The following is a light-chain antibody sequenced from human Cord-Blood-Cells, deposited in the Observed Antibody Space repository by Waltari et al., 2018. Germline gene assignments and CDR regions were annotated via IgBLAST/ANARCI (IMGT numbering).Light chain of an antibody. V-gene: IGKV1-39*01. CDR1: QSISSY. CDR2: AAS. Sequence: DLQLTQSPSSLSASVGESVTITCRASQSISSYLNWYQQKPGKAPKLLIYAASSLQSGVPSRFSGSGSGTDFTLTISSLQPEDFATYYCQQSYSTPITFGQGTRLEIK. CDR3: QQSYSTPIT. J-gene: IGKJ5*01.